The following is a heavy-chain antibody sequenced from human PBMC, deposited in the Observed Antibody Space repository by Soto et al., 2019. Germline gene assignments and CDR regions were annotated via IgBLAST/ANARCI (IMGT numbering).Heavy chain of an antibody. Sequence: SETLSLTCSVSGDSMRGYHFYWGWIRQAPWKGLEWIGSAYFSGGNTYYSPSLKSRGSISVDTSKNEFSLRLTSLTAADTAVYFCAYGSSSAWIDYWGQGXLVT. J-gene: IGHJ4*02. V-gene: IGHV4-39*01. CDR2: AYFSGGNT. D-gene: IGHD6-25*01. CDR3: AYGSSSAWIDY. CDR1: GDSMRGYHFY.